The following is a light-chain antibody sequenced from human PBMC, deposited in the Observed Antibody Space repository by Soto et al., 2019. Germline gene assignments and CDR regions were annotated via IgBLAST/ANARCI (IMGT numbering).Light chain of an antibody. CDR2: AAS. V-gene: IGKV1-9*01. CDR3: QQANSFPWT. J-gene: IGKJ1*01. Sequence: DIQLTQSPSFLSASVGDRVTITCRASQGISSYLAWYQQKPGKAPKLLIYAASTLQSGVPLRFSGSGSGTDFTLTITYLQPEDFATYYCQQANSFPWTFGQGTKVDIK. CDR1: QGISSY.